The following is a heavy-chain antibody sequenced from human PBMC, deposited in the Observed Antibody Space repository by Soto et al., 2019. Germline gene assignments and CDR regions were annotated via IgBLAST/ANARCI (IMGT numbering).Heavy chain of an antibody. CDR3: AREKYYDSSGYSPRGGAFDI. D-gene: IGHD3-22*01. CDR1: GFTFSSYS. CDR2: ISSSSSYI. Sequence: GGSLRLSCAASGFTFSSYSMNWVRQAPGKGLEWVSSISSSSSYIYYADSVKGRFTISRDNAKNSLYLQMNSLRAEDTAVYYCAREKYYDSSGYSPRGGAFDIWGQGTMVTVSS. V-gene: IGHV3-21*01. J-gene: IGHJ3*02.